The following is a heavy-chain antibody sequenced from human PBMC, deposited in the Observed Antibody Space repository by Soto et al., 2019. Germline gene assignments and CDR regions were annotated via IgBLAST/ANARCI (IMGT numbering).Heavy chain of an antibody. CDR2: IYYSGST. Sequence: SQTMSVTCSVSDGSISSYYWSWIRQKQRRRLEWIGNIYYSGSTNFNPSFKSRVTIPVDRPKNQLSLKVSSVTAADTAVYYFARGQGEIRVENWFDPWGQGTLVTVSS. J-gene: IGHJ5*02. CDR3: ARGQGEIRVENWFDP. CDR1: DGSISSYY. V-gene: IGHV4-59*01. D-gene: IGHD1-26*01.